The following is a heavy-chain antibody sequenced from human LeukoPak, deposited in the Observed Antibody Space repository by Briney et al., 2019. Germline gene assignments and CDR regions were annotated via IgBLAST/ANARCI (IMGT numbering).Heavy chain of an antibody. Sequence: PGGSLRLSCAASGFTFSSYWMHWVCQAPGKGLVWVSRINSDGSSTSYADSVKGRFTISRDNAKNTLYLQMNSLRAEDTAVYYCARVGDSSGYFWLTAVVDYYYYYYGMDVWGQGTTVTVSS. CDR3: ARVGDSSGYFWLTAVVDYYYYYYGMDV. V-gene: IGHV3-74*01. J-gene: IGHJ6*02. CDR1: GFTFSSYW. D-gene: IGHD3-22*01. CDR2: INSDGSST.